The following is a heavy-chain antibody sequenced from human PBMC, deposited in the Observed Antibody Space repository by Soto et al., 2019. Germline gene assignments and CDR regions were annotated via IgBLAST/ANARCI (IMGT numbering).Heavy chain of an antibody. V-gene: IGHV1-18*01. Sequence: QVQLVQSGAEVKKPGASVKVSGKASGYTFTSYGISWVRQAPGQGLEWMGWINAYNGNTNYAQRLQGRVTMTADTATSTAYMERRSLRSDDTAVYYCARDTAAAGIFDYWGQGTLVTVSS. CDR2: INAYNGNT. D-gene: IGHD6-13*01. CDR3: ARDTAAAGIFDY. J-gene: IGHJ4*02. CDR1: GYTFTSYG.